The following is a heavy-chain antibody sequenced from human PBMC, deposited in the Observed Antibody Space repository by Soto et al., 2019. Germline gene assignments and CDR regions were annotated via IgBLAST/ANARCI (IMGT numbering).Heavy chain of an antibody. D-gene: IGHD6-19*01. J-gene: IGHJ4*02. V-gene: IGHV3-30-3*01. CDR3: ARDSAVAGHPFDY. CDR1: GFTFSSYA. CDR2: ISYDGSNK. Sequence: VGSLRLSCAASGFTFSSYAMHWVRQAPGKGLEWVALISYDGSNKYYADSVKGRFTISRDNSKNTLYLQMNSLRAEDTAVYYCARDSAVAGHPFDYWGQGTLVTVSS.